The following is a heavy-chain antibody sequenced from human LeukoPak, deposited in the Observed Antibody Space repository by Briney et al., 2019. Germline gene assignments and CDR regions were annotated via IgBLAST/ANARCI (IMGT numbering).Heavy chain of an antibody. CDR3: AKDQDARWYYGSGSYSSNMDV. CDR2: ISYDGSNK. Sequence: GGSLRLSCAASGFTFSSYGMHWVRQAPGKGLEGGAVISYDGSNKYYADSVKGRFTISRDNSKNTLYLQMNSLRAEDTAVYYCAKDQDARWYYGSGSYSSNMDVWGQGTTVTVSS. V-gene: IGHV3-30*18. J-gene: IGHJ6*02. D-gene: IGHD3-10*01. CDR1: GFTFSSYG.